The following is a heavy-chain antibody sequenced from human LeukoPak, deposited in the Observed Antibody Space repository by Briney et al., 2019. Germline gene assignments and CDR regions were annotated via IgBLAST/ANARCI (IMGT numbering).Heavy chain of an antibody. V-gene: IGHV3-23*01. D-gene: IGHD2-15*01. CDR3: AKSTSELGYCSGGSCYSGYYFDY. CDR1: GFTFSSYA. CDR2: ISGSGGST. Sequence: PGGPLRLSCAASGFTFSSYAMSRVRQAPGKGLEWVSAISGSGGSTYYADSVKGRFTISRDNSKNTLYLQMNSLRAEDTAVYYCAKSTSELGYCSGGSCYSGYYFDYWGQGTLVTVSS. J-gene: IGHJ4*02.